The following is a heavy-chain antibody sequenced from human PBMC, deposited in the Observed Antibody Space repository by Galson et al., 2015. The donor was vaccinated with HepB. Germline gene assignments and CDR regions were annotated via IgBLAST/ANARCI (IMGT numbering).Heavy chain of an antibody. CDR3: ARCPFTAYYGAGIYFDY. V-gene: IGHV3-48*01. CDR1: GFTFSRYS. CDR2: ISISGSTI. D-gene: IGHD3-10*01. J-gene: IGHJ4*03. Sequence: SLRLSCAASGFTFSRYSMNWVRQAPGKGLEWISYISISGSTIYYSDSVEGRFTVSRDNGKSSLYLQVNSLRADDTAVYYCARCPFTAYYGAGIYFDYWGHGTPVTVSS.